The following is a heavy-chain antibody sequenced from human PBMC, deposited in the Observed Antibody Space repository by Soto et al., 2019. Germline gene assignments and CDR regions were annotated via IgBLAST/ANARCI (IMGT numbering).Heavy chain of an antibody. D-gene: IGHD3-16*01. CDR3: ARGLTMGQLPSHFDH. Sequence: SETLSLTCTVSGGSVSNDNFYWSWIRQPPWKGLEWIGYVHSSGITNYNPSLKRRVTISVDTSRNQFSPRLSSVTAADTAVYYCARGLTMGQLPSHFDHWGQGTLVTVSS. CDR1: GGSVSNDNFY. J-gene: IGHJ5*02. V-gene: IGHV4-61*01. CDR2: VHSSGIT.